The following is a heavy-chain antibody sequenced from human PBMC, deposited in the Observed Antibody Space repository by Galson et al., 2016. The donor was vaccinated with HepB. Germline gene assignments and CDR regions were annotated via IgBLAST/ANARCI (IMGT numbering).Heavy chain of an antibody. Sequence: SLRLSCAASGFTFSSYAMNWVRQAPGKGLEWVSAISGSGGSTYSADSVKGRFTISRDNSKNTLSLQMNSLRAEDTAVYYCAKDGGWGVGYFDYRGQGTLVTVSS. CDR2: ISGSGGST. CDR3: AKDGGWGVGYFDY. J-gene: IGHJ4*02. CDR1: GFTFSSYA. D-gene: IGHD3-10*01. V-gene: IGHV3-23*01.